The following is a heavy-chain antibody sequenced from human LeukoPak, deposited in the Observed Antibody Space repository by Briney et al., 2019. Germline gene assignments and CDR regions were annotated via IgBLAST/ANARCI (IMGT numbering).Heavy chain of an antibody. V-gene: IGHV4-34*01. CDR1: GGSFSSSY. D-gene: IGHD3-3*01. J-gene: IGHJ4*02. CDR3: ARQSTYYDFWSGYSAGRYFDY. CDR2: INHSGST. Sequence: SETLSLTCAVYGGSFSSSYWSWIRQPPGKGLEWIGEINHSGSTNYNPSLKSRVTISVDTSKNQFSLKLSSVTAADTAVYYCARQSTYYDFWSGYSAGRYFDYWGQGTLVTVSS.